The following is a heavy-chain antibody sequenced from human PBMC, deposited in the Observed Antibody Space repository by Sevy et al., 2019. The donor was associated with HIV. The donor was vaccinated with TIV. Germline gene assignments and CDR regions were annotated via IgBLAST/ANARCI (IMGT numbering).Heavy chain of an antibody. CDR2: VYYTGGT. CDR1: GGSINSDH. Sequence: SETLSLTCTVSGGSINSDHWNWIRQPPGKGLEWIGYVYYTGGTNCNPSLKNRVTISVDRTKNQFSLKLTSVTAADTAVYYCARLNDLDIWGQGTMVTVSS. CDR3: ARLNDLDI. V-gene: IGHV4-59*08. J-gene: IGHJ3*02.